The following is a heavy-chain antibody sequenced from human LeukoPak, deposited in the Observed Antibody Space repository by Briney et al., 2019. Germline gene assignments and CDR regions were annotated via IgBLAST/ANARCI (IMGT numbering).Heavy chain of an antibody. CDR1: GYTFTSYG. J-gene: IGHJ3*02. CDR3: ARLYYDFWSGSNAFDI. CDR2: ISAYNGNT. D-gene: IGHD3-3*01. V-gene: IGHV1-18*01. Sequence: ASVKVSCKASGYTFTSYGISWVRQAPGQGLEWMGWISAYNGNTNYAQKLQGRVTMTTDTSTSTAYMELRSLRSDDTAVYYCARLYYDFWSGSNAFDIWGQGTMVTVSS.